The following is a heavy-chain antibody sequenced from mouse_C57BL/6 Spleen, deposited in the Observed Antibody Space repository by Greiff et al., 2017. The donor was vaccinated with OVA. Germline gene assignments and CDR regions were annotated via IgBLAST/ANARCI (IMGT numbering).Heavy chain of an antibody. V-gene: IGHV5-4*01. D-gene: IGHD1-1*01. J-gene: IGHJ4*01. CDR3: ARRYYGSSYDAMDY. Sequence: EVQLVESGGGLVKPGGSLKLSCAASGFTFSSYAMSWVRQTPEKRLEWVATISDGGSYTYYPDNVKGRFTISRDNAKNNLYLQMSHLKSEDTAMYYCARRYYGSSYDAMDYWGQGTSVTVSS. CDR2: ISDGGSYT. CDR1: GFTFSSYA.